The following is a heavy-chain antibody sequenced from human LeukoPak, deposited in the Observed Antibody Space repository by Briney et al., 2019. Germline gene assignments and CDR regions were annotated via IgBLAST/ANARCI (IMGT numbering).Heavy chain of an antibody. CDR3: ARDHDFWSGGGY. V-gene: IGHV3-23*01. J-gene: IGHJ4*02. CDR2: ISGSGGST. CDR1: GFTFSSYA. Sequence: GGPLRLSCAASGFTFSSYAMSWVRQAPGKGLEWVSAISGSGGSTYYADSVKGRFTISRDNSKNTLYLQMNSLRAEDTAVYYCARDHDFWSGGGYWGQGTLVTVSS. D-gene: IGHD3-3*01.